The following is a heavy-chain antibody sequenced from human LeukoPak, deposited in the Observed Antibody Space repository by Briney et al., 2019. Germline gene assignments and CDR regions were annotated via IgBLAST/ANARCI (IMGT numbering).Heavy chain of an antibody. CDR1: GGSISSGSYY. D-gene: IGHD2-21*01. V-gene: IGHV4-61*02. CDR2: IHTSGST. J-gene: IGHJ5*02. CDR3: ARDYCGGDCYLDNWFDP. Sequence: SETLSLTCTVSGGSISSGSYYWSWIRQPAGKGLEWIGRIHTSGSTNYNPSLKSRVTISVDTSKNQFSLKLSSVTAADTAVYYCARDYCGGDCYLDNWFDPWGQGTLVTVSS.